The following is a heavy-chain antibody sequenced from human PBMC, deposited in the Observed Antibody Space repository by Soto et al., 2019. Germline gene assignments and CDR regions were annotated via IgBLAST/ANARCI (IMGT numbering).Heavy chain of an antibody. V-gene: IGHV3-30*01. CDR3: ARYWTLAQYTWLDT. Sequence: QVQLVESGGGVVQPGRSLRLSCAASGFPFSDYAMHWVRQAPGKGLEWVAFISYDGSDQYYADSVEGRFTISRDNSKNTLYLHMHSLTPGDTAGHVCARYWTLAQYTWLDTLAQRSLV. D-gene: IGHD2-8*01. J-gene: IGHJ5*02. CDR2: ISYDGSDQ. CDR1: GFPFSDYA.